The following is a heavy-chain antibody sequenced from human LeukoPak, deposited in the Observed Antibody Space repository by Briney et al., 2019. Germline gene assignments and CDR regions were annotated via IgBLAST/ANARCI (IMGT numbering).Heavy chain of an antibody. CDR2: IYSGGST. V-gene: IGHV3-53*01. CDR3: ARDFYFDY. J-gene: IGHJ4*02. CDR1: GFTFSGYA. Sequence: PGGSLRLSCAASGFTFSGYAMSWVRQAPGKGLEWVSVIYSGGSTYYADSVKGRFTISRDNSKNTLYLQMNSLRAEDTAVYYCARDFYFDYWGQGTLVTVSS.